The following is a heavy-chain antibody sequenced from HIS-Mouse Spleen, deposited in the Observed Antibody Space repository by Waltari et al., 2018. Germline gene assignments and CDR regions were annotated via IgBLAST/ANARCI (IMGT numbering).Heavy chain of an antibody. CDR2: INHSGST. D-gene: IGHD1-7*01. J-gene: IGHJ4*02. Sequence: QVQLQQWGAGLLKPSETLSLACAVYGGSFSGYYWSWIRQPPGQGMEWIGEINHSGSTNYNPALKSRVTISVDTSKNQFSLKLSSVTAADTAVYYCAGYNWNYGTDYWGQGTLVTVSS. CDR1: GGSFSGYY. CDR3: AGYNWNYGTDY. V-gene: IGHV4-34*01.